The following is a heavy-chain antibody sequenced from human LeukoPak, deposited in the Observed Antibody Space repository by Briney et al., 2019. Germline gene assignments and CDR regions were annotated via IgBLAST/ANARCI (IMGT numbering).Heavy chain of an antibody. CDR3: ARSLIVASEDY. Sequence: GGSLRLSCAASGFRFDSFYMGWIRQVPGKGLDYIALISASGAVPYYAESVKGLFTNSRDNAKNSVSLQMNSLSADDTAVYYCARSLIVASEDYWGQGTLVTVSS. D-gene: IGHD3-22*01. J-gene: IGHJ4*02. CDR1: GFRFDSFY. CDR2: ISASGAVP. V-gene: IGHV3-11*04.